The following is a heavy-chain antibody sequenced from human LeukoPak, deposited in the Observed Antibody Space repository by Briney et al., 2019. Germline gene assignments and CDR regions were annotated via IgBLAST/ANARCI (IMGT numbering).Heavy chain of an antibody. Sequence: GGSLRLSCAASGFTFSSYSMNWVRQAPGKGLEWVSSISSSSSYIYYADSVKGRFTISRDNAKNSLYLQMNSLRAEDTAVYYCARDRYCSSTSCYNLDYWGQGTLVTVSS. CDR2: ISSSSSYI. CDR1: GFTFSSYS. V-gene: IGHV3-21*01. J-gene: IGHJ4*02. D-gene: IGHD2-2*02. CDR3: ARDRYCSSTSCYNLDY.